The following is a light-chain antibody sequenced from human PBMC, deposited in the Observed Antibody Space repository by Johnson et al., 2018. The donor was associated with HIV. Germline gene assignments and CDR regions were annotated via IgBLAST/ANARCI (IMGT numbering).Light chain of an antibody. V-gene: IGLV1-51*01. Sequence: QSVLTQPPSVSAAPGQKVTISCSGSSSNIGNNYVSWYQQLPGTAPKVLIYDNNKRPSGIPDRFSGSKSGTSATLGITGLQTGDEADYYCATWDTSLSAVYVFGTGTKVTVL. CDR2: DNN. CDR3: ATWDTSLSAVYV. J-gene: IGLJ1*01. CDR1: SSNIGNNY.